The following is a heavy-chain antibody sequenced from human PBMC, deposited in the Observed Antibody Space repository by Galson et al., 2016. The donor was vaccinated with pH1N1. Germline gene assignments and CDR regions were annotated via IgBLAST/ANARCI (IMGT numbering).Heavy chain of an antibody. CDR3: AREGANYYGSDGMDV. Sequence: SVKVSCKASGGIFNSHTISWVRQAPGQGLEWMGRISTLFGTANYAQNFMGRVTISADASTGTAYMELTNLTSQDTAVYFCAREGANYYGSDGMDVWGQGTTSPSP. CDR1: GGIFNSHT. J-gene: IGHJ6*02. D-gene: IGHD3-10*01. CDR2: ISTLFGTA. V-gene: IGHV1-69*13.